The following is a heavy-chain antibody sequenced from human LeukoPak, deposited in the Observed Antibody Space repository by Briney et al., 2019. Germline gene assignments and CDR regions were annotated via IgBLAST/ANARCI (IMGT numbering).Heavy chain of an antibody. V-gene: IGHV1-69*13. CDR2: IIPIFGTA. D-gene: IGHD6-19*01. Sequence: SVKVSCKASGGTFGSYAISWVRQAPGQGLEWMGGIIPIFGTANYAQKFQGRVTITADESTSTAYMELSSLRSEDTAVYYCARASRAYGSGWPTFDYWGQGTLVTVSS. CDR1: GGTFGSYA. J-gene: IGHJ4*02. CDR3: ARASRAYGSGWPTFDY.